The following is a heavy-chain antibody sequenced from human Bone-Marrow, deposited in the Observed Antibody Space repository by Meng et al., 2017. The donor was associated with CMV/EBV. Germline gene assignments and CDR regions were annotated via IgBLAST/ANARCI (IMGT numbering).Heavy chain of an antibody. CDR2: AYSSGTT. D-gene: IGHD2-15*01. J-gene: IGHJ6*02. Sequence: GGSLRLSCAVSGFSVSRNEMSWVRQTPGKGLEWVSVAYSSGTTYYADSVKGRFTVSRDNSKNTFYLLMNTLRPEDTAIYFCRAWIGYSSATDVWGQGTSVTVSS. V-gene: IGHV3-66*02. CDR1: GFSVSRNE. CDR3: RAWIGYSSATDV.